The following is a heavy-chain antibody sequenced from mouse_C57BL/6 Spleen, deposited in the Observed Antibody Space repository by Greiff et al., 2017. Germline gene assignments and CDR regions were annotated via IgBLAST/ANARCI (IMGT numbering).Heavy chain of an antibody. D-gene: IGHD1-1*01. CDR2: IYPRSGNT. J-gene: IGHJ3*01. CDR1: GYTFTSYG. V-gene: IGHV1-81*01. CDR3: ARDHYGSSSWFAY. Sequence: QVQLQQSGAELARPGASVKLSCKASGYTFTSYGISWVKQRTGQGLELIWEIYPRSGNTYYNEKFKRKATLTADKSSSTAYMELRSLTSEDSAVYFCARDHYGSSSWFAYWGQGTLVTVSA.